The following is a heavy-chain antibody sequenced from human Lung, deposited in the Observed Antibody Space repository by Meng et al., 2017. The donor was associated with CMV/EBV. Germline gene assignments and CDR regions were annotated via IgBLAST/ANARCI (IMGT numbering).Heavy chain of an antibody. Sequence: ESLKISCAASGFAFSSFQMNWGRQGAGKGLEWSAAISGSSMKIDVGDLVKGRFTISRDNGRNSGFLQMNSLRDDDTAKYYCTRAVGSRGFDFWGQGTVVTGAS. CDR1: GFAFSSFQ. D-gene: IGHD1-26*01. V-gene: IGHV3-21*01. J-gene: IGHJ4*02. CDR3: TRAVGSRGFDF. CDR2: ISGSSMKI.